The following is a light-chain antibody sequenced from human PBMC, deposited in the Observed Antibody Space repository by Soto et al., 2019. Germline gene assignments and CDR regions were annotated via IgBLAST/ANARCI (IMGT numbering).Light chain of an antibody. CDR2: NND. CDR3: AAWDDSLNGQV. V-gene: IGLV1-44*01. Sequence: QPVLTQPPSASGTPGQRVTISCSGSSSNIGSNTVNWFQQLPGTAPKLLIYNNDQRPSGVPDRFSASKSGTSASLAISGLQSEDEAAYYCAAWDDSLNGQVFGTGTKLTVL. CDR1: SSNIGSNT. J-gene: IGLJ1*01.